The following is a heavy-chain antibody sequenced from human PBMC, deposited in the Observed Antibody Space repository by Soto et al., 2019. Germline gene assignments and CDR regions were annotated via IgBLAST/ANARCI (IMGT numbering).Heavy chain of an antibody. CDR3: ARAPMVISRSYFDN. V-gene: IGHV4-59*12. J-gene: IGHJ4*02. CDR1: GYTFTSYY. Sequence: SCKASGYTFTSYYMHWIRQPPGKGLEWIGYISYSGNTNYSPSLKSRVTISVDTSKRLLSLKLTSVTTADAAVYFCARAPMVISRSYFDNWGRGTPVTVSS. CDR2: ISYSGNT. D-gene: IGHD2-8*01.